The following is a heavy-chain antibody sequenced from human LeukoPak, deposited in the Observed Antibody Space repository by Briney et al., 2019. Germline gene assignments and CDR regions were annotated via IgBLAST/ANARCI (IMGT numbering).Heavy chain of an antibody. CDR1: GFTFSSYA. CDR3: AKTRPLDSSSWSHGDY. J-gene: IGHJ4*02. Sequence: GGSLRLSCAASGFTFSSYAMHWVRQAPGKGLEWVAVISYDGSNKYYADSVKGRFTISRDNSKNTLYLQMNSLRAEDTAVYYCAKTRPLDSSSWSHGDYWGQGTLVTVSS. CDR2: ISYDGSNK. D-gene: IGHD6-13*01. V-gene: IGHV3-30*04.